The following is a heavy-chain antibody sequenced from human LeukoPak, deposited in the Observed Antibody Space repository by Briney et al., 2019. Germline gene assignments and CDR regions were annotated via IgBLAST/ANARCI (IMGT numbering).Heavy chain of an antibody. J-gene: IGHJ4*02. Sequence: GESLKISCKGSGYSFANYWIGWVRQTPGKGLEYMALIYPGVSDTRYNPSFRGQVTISADKSISTAYLQWSSLKASDTAMYYCVRLASGRALIYFEFWGQGTLVTVSS. CDR2: IYPGVSDT. V-gene: IGHV5-51*01. D-gene: IGHD3-10*01. CDR3: VRLASGRALIYFEF. CDR1: GYSFANYW.